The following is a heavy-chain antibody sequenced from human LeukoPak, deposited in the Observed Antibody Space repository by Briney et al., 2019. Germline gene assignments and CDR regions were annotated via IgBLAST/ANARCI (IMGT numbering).Heavy chain of an antibody. V-gene: IGHV1-8*01. D-gene: IGHD5-18*01. CDR3: ARAKPAQLLFDY. Sequence: ASVKVSCKASGYTFTSYDIKWVRQATGQGLEWMGWMNPNSGNTGYAQKFQGRVTMTRNTSISTAYMELSSLRSEGTAVYYCARAKPAQLLFDYWGQGTLVTVSS. J-gene: IGHJ4*02. CDR2: MNPNSGNT. CDR1: GYTFTSYD.